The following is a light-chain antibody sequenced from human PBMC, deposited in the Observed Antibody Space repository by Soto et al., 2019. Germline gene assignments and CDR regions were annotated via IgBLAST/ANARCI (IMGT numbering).Light chain of an antibody. CDR2: DAS. J-gene: IGKJ1*01. Sequence: DIQMTQSPSSLSASVGDRVTITCRASQGISSYLAWYQQKPGKAPKLLIYDASNLQSGVPSRFSGGGSGTDFTLTIRSLQPEDFATYYCKQSYSTPRTFGQGTKVDI. CDR3: KQSYSTPRT. CDR1: QGISSY. V-gene: IGKV1-39*01.